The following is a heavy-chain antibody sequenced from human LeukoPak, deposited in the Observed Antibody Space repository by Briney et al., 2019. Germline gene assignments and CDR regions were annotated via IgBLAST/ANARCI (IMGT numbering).Heavy chain of an antibody. D-gene: IGHD3-9*01. CDR1: AGSISSSSSY. V-gene: IGHV4-39*01. J-gene: IGHJ4*02. Sequence: PWETLSLTCSVSAGSISSSSSYWGWIRQPPGKGLEWGVNVYYTGNSFYNPSLKRRITVSVDTSKNQFSMNLTSVTAADTAVYYCSHSYILDGPFAYYFDYWGQGALVTVSS. CDR2: VYYTGNS. CDR3: SHSYILDGPFAYYFDY.